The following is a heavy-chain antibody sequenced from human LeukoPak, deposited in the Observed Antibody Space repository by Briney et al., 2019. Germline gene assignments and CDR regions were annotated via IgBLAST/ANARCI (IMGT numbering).Heavy chain of an antibody. CDR3: ARDGSRIVVVPAAEYYYYYYGMDV. Sequence: ASVKVSCKVSGYTLTELSMHWVRQAPGKGLEWMGGFDPEDGETIYAQKFQGRVTMTRDTSISTAYMELSRLRSDDTAVYYCARDGSRIVVVPAAEYYYYYYGMDVWGQGTTVTVSS. D-gene: IGHD2-2*01. J-gene: IGHJ6*02. CDR1: GYTLTELS. V-gene: IGHV1-24*01. CDR2: FDPEDGET.